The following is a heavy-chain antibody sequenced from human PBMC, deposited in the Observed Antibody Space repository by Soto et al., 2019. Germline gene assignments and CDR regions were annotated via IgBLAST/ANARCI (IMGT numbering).Heavy chain of an antibody. V-gene: IGHV3-33*01. D-gene: IGHD3-16*02. CDR3: ASGTPSFIFYYYYMDV. CDR2: IWYDGSNK. CDR1: GFTFSSYG. Sequence: QVQLVESGGGVVQPGRSLRLSCAASGFTFSSYGMHWVRQAPGKGLEWVAVIWYDGSNKYYADSVKGRFTISRDNSKNTLYLQMNSLRAEDTAVYYCASGTPSFIFYYYYMDVWGKGTTVTVSS. J-gene: IGHJ6*03.